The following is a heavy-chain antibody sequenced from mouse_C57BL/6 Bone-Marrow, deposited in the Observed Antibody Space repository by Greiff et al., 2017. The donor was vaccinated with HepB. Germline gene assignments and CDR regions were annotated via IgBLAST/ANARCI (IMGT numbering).Heavy chain of an antibody. Sequence: DVHLVESGGDLVKPGGSLKLSCAASGFTFSSYGMSWVRQTPDKRLEWVATISSGGSYTYYPDSVKGRFTISRDNAKNTLYLQMSSLKSEDTAMYYCASPMVTTGYYAMDYWGQGTSVTVSS. V-gene: IGHV5-6*01. CDR1: GFTFSSYG. CDR3: ASPMVTTGYYAMDY. J-gene: IGHJ4*01. D-gene: IGHD2-2*01. CDR2: ISSGGSYT.